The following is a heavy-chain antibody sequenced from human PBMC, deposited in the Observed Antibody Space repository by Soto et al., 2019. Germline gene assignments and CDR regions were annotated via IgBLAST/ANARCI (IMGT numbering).Heavy chain of an antibody. V-gene: IGHV3-74*01. J-gene: IGHJ5*02. CDR1: GFPFSSYW. CDR3: ARDRLPTVFGVNQNPCFDP. D-gene: IGHD3-3*01. CDR2: INSDGSST. Sequence: GGSLRLSCAASGFPFSSYWMHLVRQSPGKGLVWVSRINSDGSSTTYADSVKGRFTISRDNAKNTLYLQMNSLRAEDTAVYYCARDRLPTVFGVNQNPCFDPWGQGNLVTVSS.